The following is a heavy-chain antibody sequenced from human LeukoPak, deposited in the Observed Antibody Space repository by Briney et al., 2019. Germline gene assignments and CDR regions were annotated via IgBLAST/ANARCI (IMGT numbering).Heavy chain of an antibody. CDR2: ILHDGGKK. V-gene: IGHV3-30*18. D-gene: IGHD2-2*02. J-gene: IGHJ4*02. Sequence: GGSLRLSCAASGFTFSGYAMHWVRQAPGKGLEWVAVILHDGGKKYYVDSVKGRFTISRDNSISTLFLQLDSLRPEDSAVYYCAKTPTNWYTLDYWGQGTLVTVSS. CDR3: AKTPTNWYTLDY. CDR1: GFTFSGYA.